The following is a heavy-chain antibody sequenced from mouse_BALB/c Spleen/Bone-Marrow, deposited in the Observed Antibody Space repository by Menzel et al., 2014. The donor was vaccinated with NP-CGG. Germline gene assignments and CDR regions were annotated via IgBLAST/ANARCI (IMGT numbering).Heavy chain of an antibody. CDR1: GYTFTSYY. Sequence: VQGVESGPELVKPGASVKMSCKASGYTFTSYYIHWVKQRPGQGLEWIGWIYPGDGSTKYNEKFKGKTTLTADKSSSTAYMLLSSLTSEDSATYFCAICYGYDEFAYWGQGTLVTVSA. CDR2: IYPGDGST. D-gene: IGHD2-2*01. V-gene: IGHV1S56*01. J-gene: IGHJ3*01. CDR3: AICYGYDEFAY.